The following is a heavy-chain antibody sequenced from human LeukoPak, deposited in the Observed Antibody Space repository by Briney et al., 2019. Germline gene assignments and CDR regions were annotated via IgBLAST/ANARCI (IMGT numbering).Heavy chain of an antibody. J-gene: IGHJ6*02. V-gene: IGHV1-46*01. CDR1: GYTFTSYY. Sequence: ASVSVSCTASGYTFTSYYMHWVRQAPGQGLEWMVIINPSGGNTSYAQKFQGRVTLTRDTSTSTVYMELSSLRSDDTAVYYCARALYYGMDVWGQGTTVTVSS. CDR2: INPSGGNT. CDR3: ARALYYGMDV.